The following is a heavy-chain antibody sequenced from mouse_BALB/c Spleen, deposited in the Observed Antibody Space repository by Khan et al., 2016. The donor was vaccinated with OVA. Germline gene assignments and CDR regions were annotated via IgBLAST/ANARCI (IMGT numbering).Heavy chain of an antibody. CDR1: GYSLTGYG. V-gene: IGHV2-6-7*01. D-gene: IGHD2-10*01. CDR3: ARAYYANYREALDY. Sequence: QVQLKQSGPGLVAPSQSLSITCTVSGYSLTGYGVNWVRQPPGKGLEWLGMIWGDGSTDDNSALKSRLSICKDNPKSQASLKMNSLQTDDTARYYCARAYYANYREALDYWGQGTSVTVSS. J-gene: IGHJ4*01. CDR2: IWGDGST.